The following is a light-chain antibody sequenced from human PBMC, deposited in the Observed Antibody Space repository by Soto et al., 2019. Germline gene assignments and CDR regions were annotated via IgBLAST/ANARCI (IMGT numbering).Light chain of an antibody. CDR1: QSVTSNY. Sequence: EIVLTQSPGTLSLSPGERATLSCRASQSVTSNYLAWYQQKPGQAPRLLIFGASIRDTGIPDRFSGSGSGTDFTLTISRLESEDFAVYYCQQYGSSPGTVGQGTKVDIK. J-gene: IGKJ1*01. CDR2: GAS. V-gene: IGKV3-20*01. CDR3: QQYGSSPGT.